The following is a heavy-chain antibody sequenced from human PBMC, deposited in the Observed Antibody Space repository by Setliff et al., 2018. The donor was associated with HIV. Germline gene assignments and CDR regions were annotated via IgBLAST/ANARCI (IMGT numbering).Heavy chain of an antibody. CDR2: ISAYNGNT. V-gene: IGHV1-18*04. CDR3: ARDSIYDSSGPFDY. CDR1: GYTFTGYY. Sequence: ASVKVSCKASGYTFTGYYMHWVRQAPGQGLEWMGWISAYNGNTNTAQKFQGRVTMTIDTSTSAAYMELRSLRSDDTAVYYCARDSIYDSSGPFDYWGQGTLVTVSS. J-gene: IGHJ4*02. D-gene: IGHD3-22*01.